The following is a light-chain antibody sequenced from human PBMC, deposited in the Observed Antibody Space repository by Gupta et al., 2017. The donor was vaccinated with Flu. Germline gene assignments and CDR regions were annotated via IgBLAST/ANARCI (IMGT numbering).Light chain of an antibody. V-gene: IGKV1-12*01. CDR2: AAS. CDR1: QAIGSW. Sequence: DIQMTQSPSTVSASVGDRVTITCRASQAIGSWVAWYQQRPGKAPKVLIYAASILETGVPSMFSGSGYGTDFTLTISSLQPEDFASYYCLQANSFPLTFGGGTKVEMK. CDR3: LQANSFPLT. J-gene: IGKJ4*01.